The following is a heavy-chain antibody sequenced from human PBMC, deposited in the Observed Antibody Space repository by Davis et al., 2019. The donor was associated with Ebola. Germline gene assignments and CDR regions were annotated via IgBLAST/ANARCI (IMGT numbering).Heavy chain of an antibody. CDR3: ARDLVGYYDSGDY. CDR1: GYTFTDYD. V-gene: IGHV1-69*06. Sequence: AASVTVSCQASGYTFTDYDINWVRQATGQGLEWMGGIIPIFGTANYAQKFQGRVTITADKSTSTAYMELSSLRSEDTAVYYCARDLVGYYDSGDYWGQGTLVTVSS. CDR2: IIPIFGTA. J-gene: IGHJ4*02. D-gene: IGHD3-22*01.